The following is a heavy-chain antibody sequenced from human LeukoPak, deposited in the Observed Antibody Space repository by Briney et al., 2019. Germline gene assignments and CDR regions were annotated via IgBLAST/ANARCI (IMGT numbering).Heavy chain of an antibody. J-gene: IGHJ4*02. Sequence: SETLSLTCTVSGGSISSSSYYWGWIRQPPGKGLEWIGSIYYSGSTYYNPSLKSRVTISVDTSTNQFSLKLSSVTAADTAVYYCARDLGDKLELPTGAFDYWGQGTLVTVSS. D-gene: IGHD1-7*01. CDR2: IYYSGST. V-gene: IGHV4-39*07. CDR3: ARDLGDKLELPTGAFDY. CDR1: GGSISSSSYY.